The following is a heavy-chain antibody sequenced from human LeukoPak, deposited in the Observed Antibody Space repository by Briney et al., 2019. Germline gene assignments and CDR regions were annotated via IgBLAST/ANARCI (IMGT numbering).Heavy chain of an antibody. J-gene: IGHJ6*02. CDR1: SGSISNYY. CDR2: IYYSGST. V-gene: IGHV4-59*12. D-gene: IGHD4-17*01. Sequence: SETLSLTCTVSSGSISNYYWSWIRQPPGKGLEWIGDIYYSGSTNYNPSLKSRVTMSVDTSKNQFSLKLSSVTAADTAVYYCARDLYFGDYPSGYYGMDVWGQGTTVTVSS. CDR3: ARDLYFGDYPSGYYGMDV.